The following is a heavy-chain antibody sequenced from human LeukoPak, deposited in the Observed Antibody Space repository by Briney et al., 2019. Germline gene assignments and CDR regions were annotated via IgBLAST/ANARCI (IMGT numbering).Heavy chain of an antibody. V-gene: IGHV1-2*02. J-gene: IGHJ4*02. Sequence: ASVTVSCKASGYTFTGYYMHWVRQAPGQGLEWMGWINPNSGGTYYAQKFQGRVTMTRDTSISTAYMELTSLRSDDTAVYYCARLVYGDLKVDYWGQGTLVTVSS. CDR3: ARLVYGDLKVDY. CDR1: GYTFTGYY. D-gene: IGHD4-17*01. CDR2: INPNSGGT.